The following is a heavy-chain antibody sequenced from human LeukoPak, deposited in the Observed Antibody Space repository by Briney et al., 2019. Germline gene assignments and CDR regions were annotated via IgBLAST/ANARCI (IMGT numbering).Heavy chain of an antibody. CDR3: ARGTDDPTAYYYYGMDV. CDR2: IIPILGIA. V-gene: IGHV1-69*04. J-gene: IGHJ6*02. Sequence: PVKVSCKASGGTFSSYAISWVRQAPGQGLEWMGRIIPILGIANYAQKFQGRVTITADKSTSTAYMELSSLRSEDTAVYYCARGTDDPTAYYYYGMDVWGQGTTVTVSS. CDR1: GGTFSSYA. D-gene: IGHD5-24*01.